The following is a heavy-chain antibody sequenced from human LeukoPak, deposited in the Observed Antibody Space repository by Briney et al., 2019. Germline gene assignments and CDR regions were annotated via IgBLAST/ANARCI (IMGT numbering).Heavy chain of an antibody. CDR3: ARDLITRVAH. J-gene: IGHJ4*02. CDR1: GFTFSSYA. Sequence: GGSLRLSCAASGFTFSSYAMSWVRQAPGKGLEWVSAISGSGGSTYYADSVKGRFTISRDNAKNSLYLQMNSLRAEDTAVYYCARDLITRVAHWGQGTLVTVSS. V-gene: IGHV3-23*01. D-gene: IGHD3-10*01. CDR2: ISGSGGST.